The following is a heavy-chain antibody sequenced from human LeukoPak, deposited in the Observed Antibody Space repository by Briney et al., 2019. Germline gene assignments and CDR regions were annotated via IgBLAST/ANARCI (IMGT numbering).Heavy chain of an antibody. CDR3: AKGTVAGTGYYYYYMDV. D-gene: IGHD6-19*01. CDR1: GFTFDDYT. J-gene: IGHJ6*03. CDR2: ISWDGGST. V-gene: IGHV3-43*01. Sequence: GGSLRLSCAASGFTFDDYTMHWARQAPGKGLEWVSLISWDGGSTYYADSVKGRFTISRDNSKNSLYLQMNSLRTEDTALYYCAKGTVAGTGYYYYYMDVWGKGTTVTVSS.